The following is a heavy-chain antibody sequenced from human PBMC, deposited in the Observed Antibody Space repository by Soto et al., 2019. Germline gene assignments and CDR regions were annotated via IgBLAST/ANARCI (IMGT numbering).Heavy chain of an antibody. Sequence: QVQLVQSGAEVKKPGASVKVSCKASGYTFTGYYIQWVRQAPGQGLEWMGWINPNSGDTNYAQNFRGRVSMTRDTSINTAYMDLSRLRSDDTAVYYCARDRDYGWLYYFYSGMNIWGQGTTVTVSS. CDR1: GYTFTGYY. CDR3: ARDRDYGWLYYFYSGMNI. V-gene: IGHV1-2*02. CDR2: INPNSGDT. J-gene: IGHJ6*02. D-gene: IGHD4-17*01.